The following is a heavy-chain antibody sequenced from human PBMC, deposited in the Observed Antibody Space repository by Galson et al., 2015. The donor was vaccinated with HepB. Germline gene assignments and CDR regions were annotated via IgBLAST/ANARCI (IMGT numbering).Heavy chain of an antibody. D-gene: IGHD2-8*02. J-gene: IGHJ4*02. V-gene: IGHV1-24*01. Sequence: SVKVSCKVSGYTLTELSMHWVRQAPGKGLEWMGGFDPEDGETIYAQKFQGRVTMTEDTSTDTAYMELSSLRSEDTAEYYCATRTGLLLYYFDYWGQGTLVTVSS. CDR1: GYTLTELS. CDR2: FDPEDGET. CDR3: ATRTGLLLYYFDY.